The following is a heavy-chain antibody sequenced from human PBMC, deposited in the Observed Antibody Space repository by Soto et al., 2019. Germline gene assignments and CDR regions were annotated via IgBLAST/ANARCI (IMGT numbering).Heavy chain of an antibody. J-gene: IGHJ4*02. Sequence: SETLSLTCAVYGGSFSGYYWSWIRQPPGKGLEWIGEINHSGSTNYNPSLKSRVTISVDTSKNQFSLKLSSVTAADTAVYYCARGGGAAGTFDYWGQGTLVTVSS. CDR3: ARGGGAAGTFDY. V-gene: IGHV4-34*01. CDR1: GGSFSGYY. D-gene: IGHD6-13*01. CDR2: INHSGST.